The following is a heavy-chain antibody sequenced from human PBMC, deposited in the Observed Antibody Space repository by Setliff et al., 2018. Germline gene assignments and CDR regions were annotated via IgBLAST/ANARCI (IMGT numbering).Heavy chain of an antibody. CDR3: AKDTHYYSSSGYYCFDY. V-gene: IGHV3-30*02. Sequence: GGSLRLSCAASGFTSTMYGIHWVRQAPGKGLEWVAYIRHDGSNENYADSVKGRFTVSRDNSRNTLFLEMNSLRAEDTAVYYCAKDTHYYSSSGYYCFDYWGQGTLVTVSS. D-gene: IGHD3-22*01. J-gene: IGHJ4*02. CDR1: GFTSTMYG. CDR2: IRHDGSNE.